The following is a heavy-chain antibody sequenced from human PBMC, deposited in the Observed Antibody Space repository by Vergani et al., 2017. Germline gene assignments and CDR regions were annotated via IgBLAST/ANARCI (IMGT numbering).Heavy chain of an antibody. CDR3: ARDLGSGSSWFDP. J-gene: IGHJ5*02. D-gene: IGHD1-26*01. CDR1: GFTFSSYA. Sequence: QVQLVESGGGVVQPGRSLRLSCAASGFTFSSYAIHWVRQAPGKGLEWVAVISYDGSNKYYADSVKGRFTISRDNSKNTLYLQMNSLRAEDTAVYYCARDLGSGSSWFDPWGQGTLVTVSS. CDR2: ISYDGSNK. V-gene: IGHV3-30-3*01.